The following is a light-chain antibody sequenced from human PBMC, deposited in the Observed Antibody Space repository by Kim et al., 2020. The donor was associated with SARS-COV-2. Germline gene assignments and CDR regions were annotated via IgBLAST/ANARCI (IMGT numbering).Light chain of an antibody. CDR3: QQYAFSLRWT. CDR1: QSVDSNY. J-gene: IGKJ1*01. Sequence: DIVLAQSPGTLSLSPGERATLSCRASQSVDSNYLAWYQQKPGQAPRLLIYAASVRASGVPERFSGSGAGTDFSLTISRLEPEDFAVYYCQQYAFSLRWTFGQGTKVDIK. CDR2: AAS. V-gene: IGKV3-20*01.